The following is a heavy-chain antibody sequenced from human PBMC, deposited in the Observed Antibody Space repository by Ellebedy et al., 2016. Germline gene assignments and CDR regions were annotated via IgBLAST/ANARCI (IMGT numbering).Heavy chain of an antibody. CDR3: ARGEEDCSSTSCYKGDAFDI. J-gene: IGHJ3*02. Sequence: SETLSLTXTVSGGSISRGDYYWSWIRQPPGKGLEWIGYIYYNGSTYYNPSLKSRVTISVDTSKNQFSLKLSSVTAADTAVYYCARGEEDCSSTSCYKGDAFDIWGQGTMVTVSS. D-gene: IGHD2-2*02. CDR1: GGSISRGDYY. CDR2: IYYNGST. V-gene: IGHV4-30-4*01.